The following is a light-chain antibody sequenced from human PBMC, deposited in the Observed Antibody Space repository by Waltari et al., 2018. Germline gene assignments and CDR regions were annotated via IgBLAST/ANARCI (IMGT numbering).Light chain of an antibody. Sequence: DIVMTQSPLSLPVTPGEPAFISCRSSRSLLHTNGYNYLDWYLQKPGQSQQLLIYLGSTRASGVPDRFSGSGSGTDFTLKISRVEAEDVGVYYCMQALQAPLTFGGGTKVEIK. CDR3: MQALQAPLT. J-gene: IGKJ4*01. V-gene: IGKV2-28*01. CDR1: RSLLHTNGYNY. CDR2: LGS.